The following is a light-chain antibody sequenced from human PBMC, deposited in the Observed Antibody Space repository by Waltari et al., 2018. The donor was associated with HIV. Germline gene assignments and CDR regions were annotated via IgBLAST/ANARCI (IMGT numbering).Light chain of an antibody. J-gene: IGLJ2*01. CDR2: DVG. V-gene: IGLV2-23*02. Sequence: QSALTQPASVSGSPGQSITISCTGTSRALGASNSVSWYQPHPGKAPKLIIYDVGTRPSWVSDRFSGSKSGNTASLTISGLQSEDEADYHCCAYAGPTGLSEVFGGGTKLTVL. CDR1: SRALGASNS. CDR3: CAYAGPTGLSEV.